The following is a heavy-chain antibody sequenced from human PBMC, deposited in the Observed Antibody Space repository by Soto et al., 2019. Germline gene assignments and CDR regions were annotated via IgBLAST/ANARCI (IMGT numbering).Heavy chain of an antibody. J-gene: IGHJ5*02. V-gene: IGHV4-34*01. CDR2: INHSGST. CDR3: ARGQIAYSSGWYWFDP. D-gene: IGHD6-19*01. Sequence: SETLSLTCAVYGGSFSGYYWSWIRQPPGKGLEWIGEINHSGSTNYNPSLKSRVTISVDTSKNQFSLKLSSVTAADTAVYYCARGQIAYSSGWYWFDPWGQGTLVTVSS. CDR1: GGSFSGYY.